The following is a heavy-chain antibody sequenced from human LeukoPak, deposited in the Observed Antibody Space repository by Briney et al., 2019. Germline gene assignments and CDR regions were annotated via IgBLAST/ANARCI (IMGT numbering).Heavy chain of an antibody. J-gene: IGHJ4*02. D-gene: IGHD2-15*01. CDR1: GYTFSGYD. Sequence: GASVKVSCKASGYTFSGYDIHWVRLAPGQGLEWVGWINPNSGGTKFAQKLQGRVTMTRDTSISTAYMELSRLRSDDTAVYYCARDSKDIVVVVAAELDYWGQGTLVTVSS. V-gene: IGHV1-2*02. CDR2: INPNSGGT. CDR3: ARDSKDIVVVVAAELDY.